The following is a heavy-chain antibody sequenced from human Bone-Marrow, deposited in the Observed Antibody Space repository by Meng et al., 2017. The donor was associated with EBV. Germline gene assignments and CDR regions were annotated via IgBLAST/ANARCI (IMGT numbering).Heavy chain of an antibody. J-gene: IGHJ5*01. CDR2: IFYSGST. Sequence: QVQQQGSGPGLVKPSETLSLTCTVSGDSVSSGIYYWSWIRQPPGKRLEWIGYIFYSGSTNYNPSLKSRVTMSVDTSKNQFSLNLSSVTAADTAVYYCARFPGPFNWFDSWGQGTLVTVSS. CDR1: GDSVSSGIYY. CDR3: ARFPGPFNWFDS. V-gene: IGHV4-61*01.